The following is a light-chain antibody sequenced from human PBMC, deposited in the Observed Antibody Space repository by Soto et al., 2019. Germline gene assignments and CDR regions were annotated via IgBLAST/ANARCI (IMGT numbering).Light chain of an antibody. Sequence: QSALTQPASVYGYPGQSITISCTGTSSDVGSYNLVSWYQQHPGNAPKPMIYEGSQRPSRVSNRFSGSKSGNTASLTISGLQADDEADYYGFSYAGSSTFVVFGGGTKLTVL. CDR2: EGS. CDR3: FSYAGSSTFVV. V-gene: IGLV2-23*03. CDR1: SSDVGSYNL. J-gene: IGLJ2*01.